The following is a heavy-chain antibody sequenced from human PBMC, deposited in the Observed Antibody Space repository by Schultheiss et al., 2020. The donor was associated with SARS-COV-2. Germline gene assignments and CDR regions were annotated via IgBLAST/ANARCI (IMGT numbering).Heavy chain of an antibody. CDR2: INPNSGGT. D-gene: IGHD2-2*01. CDR3: ARGVVEGVGDP. J-gene: IGHJ5*02. CDR1: GGTFSSYA. V-gene: IGHV1-2*04. Sequence: ASVKVSCKASGGTFSSYAISWVRQAPGQGLEWMGWINPNSGGTNYAQKFQGWVTMTRDTSISTVYMELSSLRSEDTAAYYCARGVVEGVGDPWGQGTLVTVSS.